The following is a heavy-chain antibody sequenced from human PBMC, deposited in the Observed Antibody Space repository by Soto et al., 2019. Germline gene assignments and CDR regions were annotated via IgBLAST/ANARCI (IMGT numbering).Heavy chain of an antibody. J-gene: IGHJ4*02. D-gene: IGHD3-10*01. CDR3: AAPYGSGSYYNGFDY. CDR1: GGTFSSYA. Sequence: QVQLVQSGAEVKKPGSSVKVSCKASGGTFSSYAISWVRQAPGQGLEWMGGIIPIFGTANYAQKVQGRVTITADESTSTAYMELSSLISEDTAVYYCAAPYGSGSYYNGFDYWGQGTLVTVSS. V-gene: IGHV1-69*12. CDR2: IIPIFGTA.